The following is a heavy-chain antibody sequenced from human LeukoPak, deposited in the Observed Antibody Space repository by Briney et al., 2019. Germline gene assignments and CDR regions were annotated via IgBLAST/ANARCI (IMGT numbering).Heavy chain of an antibody. Sequence: PGASLRLSCAASGFTFSSYAMSWVRQAPGKGLEWVSAISGSGGSTYYADSVKGRSTISRDNSKNTLYLQMNSLRAEDTAVYYCAKDNIVVVPAAGGFDYWGQGTLVTVSS. CDR3: AKDNIVVVPAAGGFDY. CDR1: GFTFSSYA. CDR2: ISGSGGST. V-gene: IGHV3-23*01. J-gene: IGHJ4*02. D-gene: IGHD2-2*01.